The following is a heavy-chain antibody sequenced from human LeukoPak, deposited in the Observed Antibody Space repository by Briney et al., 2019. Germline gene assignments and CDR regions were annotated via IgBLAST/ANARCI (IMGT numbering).Heavy chain of an antibody. V-gene: IGHV4-59*12. Sequence: SETLSLTCTVSGGSISSYYWSWIRQPPGKGLEWIGSIYYSGSTYYNPSLKSRVTISVDTSKNQFSLKLSSVTAADTAVYYCARHDYVWGSYRQRIDYWGQGTLVTVSS. J-gene: IGHJ4*02. CDR1: GGSISSYY. D-gene: IGHD3-16*02. CDR2: IYYSGST. CDR3: ARHDYVWGSYRQRIDY.